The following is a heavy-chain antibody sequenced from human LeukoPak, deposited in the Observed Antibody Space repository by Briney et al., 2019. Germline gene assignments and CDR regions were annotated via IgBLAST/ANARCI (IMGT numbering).Heavy chain of an antibody. D-gene: IGHD3-22*01. CDR2: ISYDGSNK. V-gene: IGHV3-30*04. J-gene: IGHJ4*02. CDR1: GFTFSSYA. CDR3: ARGYYYDSSGACFDY. Sequence: PGRSLRLSCAASGFTFSSYAMHWVRQAPGKGLEGVAVISYDGSNKYYADSVKGRFTISRDNSKNTLYLQMNSLRAEDTAVYYCARGYYYDSSGACFDYWGQGTLVTVSS.